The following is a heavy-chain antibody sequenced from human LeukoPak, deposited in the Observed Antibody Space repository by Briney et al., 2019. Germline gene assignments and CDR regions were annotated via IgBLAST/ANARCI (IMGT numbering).Heavy chain of an antibody. CDR2: ISGSGGNT. CDR3: ANAGGSKRLYYFDY. V-gene: IGHV3-23*01. CDR1: GFTFSSYE. D-gene: IGHD2-15*01. J-gene: IGHJ4*02. Sequence: PGGSLRLSCAASGFTFSSYEMNWVRQAPGKGLEWVSAISGSGGNTYYADSVKGRFTISRDNSKNTLYLQMNSLRAEDTAVYYCANAGGSKRLYYFDYWGQGTLVTVSS.